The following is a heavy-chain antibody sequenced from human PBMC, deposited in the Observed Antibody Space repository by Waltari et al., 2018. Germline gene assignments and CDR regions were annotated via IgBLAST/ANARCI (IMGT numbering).Heavy chain of an antibody. J-gene: IGHJ6*02. CDR3: AKGLAAGYYYYYGMDV. Sequence: EVQLVESGGGLVQPGRSLRLSCAASGFTFDDYAMHWVRQAPGKGLGWVSGISWNSGSIGEADSVKGRFTISRDNAKNSLYLQMNSLRAEDTALYYCAKGLAAGYYYYYGMDVWGQGTTVTVSS. D-gene: IGHD6-13*01. CDR1: GFTFDDYA. V-gene: IGHV3-9*01. CDR2: ISWNSGSI.